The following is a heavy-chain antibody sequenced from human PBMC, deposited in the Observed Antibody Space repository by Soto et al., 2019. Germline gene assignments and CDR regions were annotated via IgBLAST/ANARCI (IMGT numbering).Heavy chain of an antibody. CDR1: GFTFSNAW. V-gene: IGHV3-15*07. CDR2: IKSKTDGGTT. Sequence: GGSLRLSCAASGFTFSNAWMNWVRQAPGKGLEWVGRIKSKTDGGTTDYAAPVQGRFTISRDDSKNTLYLQITSLKTEDTDVYYCTTVPSIAARLLYYYYGMDVWGQGTTVTVSS. J-gene: IGHJ6*02. D-gene: IGHD6-6*01. CDR3: TTVPSIAARLLYYYYGMDV.